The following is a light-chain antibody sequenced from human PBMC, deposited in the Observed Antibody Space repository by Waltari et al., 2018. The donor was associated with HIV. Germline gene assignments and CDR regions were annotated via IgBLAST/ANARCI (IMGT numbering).Light chain of an antibody. CDR3: CSYAGTYTWV. CDR1: SSDVAGYNY. J-gene: IGLJ3*02. Sequence: QSALTQPRSVSGSPGQSVTISCTGPSSDVAGYNYVSWYQQPPTKAPKLTIYDVSKRPSGVPDRFSGSKSGNTASLTISGLQAEDEADYYCCSYAGTYTWVFSGGTKLTVL. CDR2: DVS. V-gene: IGLV2-11*01.